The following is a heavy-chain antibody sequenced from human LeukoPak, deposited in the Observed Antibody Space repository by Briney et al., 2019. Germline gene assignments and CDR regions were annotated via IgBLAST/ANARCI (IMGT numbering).Heavy chain of an antibody. CDR1: GGSISTYY. Sequence: PSETLSLTCTVSGGSISTYYWSWIRQPPGKGLEWIGYIYYSGSTSYNPSLKSRVTISVDTSKNQFSLKLSSVTAADTAVYYCTREEALGSGSFDYWGQGTLVTVSS. CDR2: IYYSGST. J-gene: IGHJ4*02. CDR3: TREEALGSGSFDY. V-gene: IGHV4-59*01. D-gene: IGHD1-26*01.